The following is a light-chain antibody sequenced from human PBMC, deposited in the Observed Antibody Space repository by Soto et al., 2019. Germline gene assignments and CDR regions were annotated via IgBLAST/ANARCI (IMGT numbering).Light chain of an antibody. J-gene: IGLJ1*01. CDR1: SSDVGGYKY. CDR2: EVN. CDR3: SSYTSSSTLLYV. V-gene: IGLV2-14*01. Sequence: QSVLTQAAAVSGSPGQSITISCTGTSSDVGGYKYVSWYQQHPGKAPKLMIYEVNNRPSGVSNRFSGSKSGNTASLTISGLQAEDEADYYCSSYTSSSTLLYVFGTGTKATVL.